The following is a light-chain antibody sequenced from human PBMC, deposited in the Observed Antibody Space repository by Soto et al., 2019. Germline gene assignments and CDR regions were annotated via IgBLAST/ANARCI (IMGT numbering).Light chain of an antibody. V-gene: IGKV3-11*01. CDR1: QSVSSY. CDR3: QQYNNWPPRK. J-gene: IGKJ1*01. Sequence: EIVLTQSPTTLSFSPGEIATLSCSASQSVSSYLAWYQQKPGQAPRLLIYDASNRATGIPARFSGSGSGTEFTLTINSLQSEDFAVYYCQQYNNWPPRKFGQGTKVDIK. CDR2: DAS.